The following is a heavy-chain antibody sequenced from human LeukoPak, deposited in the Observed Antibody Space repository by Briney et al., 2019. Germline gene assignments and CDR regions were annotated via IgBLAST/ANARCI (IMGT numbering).Heavy chain of an antibody. J-gene: IGHJ5*02. CDR3: ARDNSIDDRGWWFDP. CDR1: GYSISSGYY. D-gene: IGHD4-23*01. Sequence: SETLSLTCTVSGYSISSGYYWGWIRQPPGKGLEWIGSIYHSGSTYYNPSLKSRVTISVDTSKNQFSLKLSSVTAADTAVYFCARDNSIDDRGWWFDPWGQGTLVTVSS. CDR2: IYHSGST. V-gene: IGHV4-38-2*02.